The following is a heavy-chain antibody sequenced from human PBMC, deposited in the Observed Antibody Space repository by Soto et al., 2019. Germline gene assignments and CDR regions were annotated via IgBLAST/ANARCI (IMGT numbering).Heavy chain of an antibody. Sequence: DVQLVESGGGLVQPGGSLRVSCAASGFTLGSHRIHWVRQPPGKGLEWVSRIDTDGGGTSYADSVKGRFTISTDNAKNTVYLQMNGLSAEERAVYYCATVFDLWGQGTLVTVSS. J-gene: IGHJ5*02. CDR2: IDTDGGGT. V-gene: IGHV3-74*01. CDR3: ATVFDL. CDR1: GFTLGSHR.